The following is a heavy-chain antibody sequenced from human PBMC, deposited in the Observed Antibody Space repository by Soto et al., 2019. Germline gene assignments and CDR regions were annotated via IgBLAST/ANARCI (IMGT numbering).Heavy chain of an antibody. CDR2: IDYIGRA. Sequence: QVQLQESGPGLVTPSQTLSLTCTVSGGSISSDNYFWSWIRQHPGKGLEWIGYIDYIGRAYFNPSLKSRVTTSVGTSKNQFSLRLSSVTVADTATYYCAREVKSAAASDAVDIWGQGTVVTVAS. V-gene: IGHV4-31*03. J-gene: IGHJ3*02. CDR1: GGSISSDNYF. D-gene: IGHD2-15*01. CDR3: AREVKSAAASDAVDI.